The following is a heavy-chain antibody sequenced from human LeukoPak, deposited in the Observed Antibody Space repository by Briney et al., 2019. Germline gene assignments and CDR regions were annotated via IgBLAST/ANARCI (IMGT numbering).Heavy chain of an antibody. Sequence: PGGSLRLSGAASGFTFSTYTMYGVRHPPGKRLEWVSIIGSSGGGIHYADSVKGRFTISRDNSKNALYLQMNSLRVEDTAVYYCAIDPNWGTHSWGQGVLVTVSS. CDR1: GFTFSTYT. J-gene: IGHJ4*02. CDR2: IGSSGGGI. V-gene: IGHV3-23*01. D-gene: IGHD7-27*01. CDR3: AIDPNWGTHS.